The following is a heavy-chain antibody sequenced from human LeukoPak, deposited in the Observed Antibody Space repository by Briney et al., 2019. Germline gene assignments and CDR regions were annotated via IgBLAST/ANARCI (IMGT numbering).Heavy chain of an antibody. CDR3: AGATKWLAHDF. CDR2: VSTGGSTI. CDR1: GFTFSNYE. V-gene: IGHV3-48*03. D-gene: IGHD6-19*01. Sequence: GGSLRLSCAASGFTFSNYEMNWVRQAPGKGLESVSYVSTGGSTIYYADSVKGRFTISRDNSKNTLFLQMNSLRADDTAVYYCAGATKWLAHDFWGQGTLVTVSS. J-gene: IGHJ4*02.